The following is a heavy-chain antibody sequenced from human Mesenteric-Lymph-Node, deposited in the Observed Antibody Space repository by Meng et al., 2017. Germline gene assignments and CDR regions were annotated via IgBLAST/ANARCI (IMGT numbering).Heavy chain of an antibody. Sequence: GGSLRLSCAASGFTFSSYAMSWVRQAPGKGLEWVSAISGSGGSTYYADSVKGRFTISRDNSKNTLYLQMNSLKTEDTAVYYCTTDPGALTYYYDSSGYLLRYYFDYWGQGTLVTVSS. V-gene: IGHV3-23*01. J-gene: IGHJ4*02. CDR1: GFTFSSYA. CDR2: ISGSGGST. D-gene: IGHD3-22*01. CDR3: TTDPGALTYYYDSSGYLLRYYFDY.